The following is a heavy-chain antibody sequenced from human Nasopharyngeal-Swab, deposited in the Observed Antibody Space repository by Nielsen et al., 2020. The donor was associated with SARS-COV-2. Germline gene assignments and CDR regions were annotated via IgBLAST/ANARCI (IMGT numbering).Heavy chain of an antibody. V-gene: IGHV3-33*01. Sequence: GGSLRLSCAASGFTFSSYGMRWVRQAPGKGLEWVAVIWYDGSNKYYADSVKGRFTISRDNSKNTLYLQMNSLRAEDTAVYYCARDRIAVAGIIDYWGQGTLVTVSS. CDR2: IWYDGSNK. D-gene: IGHD6-19*01. CDR3: ARDRIAVAGIIDY. CDR1: GFTFSSYG. J-gene: IGHJ4*02.